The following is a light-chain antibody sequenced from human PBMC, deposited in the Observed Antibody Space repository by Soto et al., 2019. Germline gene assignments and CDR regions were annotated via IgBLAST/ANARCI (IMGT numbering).Light chain of an antibody. CDR1: SSDLSGYNY. V-gene: IGLV2-8*01. CDR3: SSYAGSNNLYV. CDR2: DVT. Sequence: QSALSQARSGSGAPGRSVTISCTGISSDLSGYNYVSWYRQHPGKAPKLMIYDVTKRPSGVPDRFSGSKSGNTASLTVSGLQAEDEADYYCSSYAGSNNLYVFGTGTKVTVL. J-gene: IGLJ1*01.